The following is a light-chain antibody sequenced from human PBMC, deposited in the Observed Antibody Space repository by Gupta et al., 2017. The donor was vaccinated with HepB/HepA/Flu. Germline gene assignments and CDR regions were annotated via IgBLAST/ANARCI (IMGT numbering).Light chain of an antibody. CDR3: QQSDSAPLT. Sequence: DIVMTQSPDSLAVSLGERATINCRSSQSVLFRSNNKHFLTWYQQKPGQPPKLLIYWASTRESGVPDRFSGSGSGTDFTLTINSLQAEDVAVYYCQQSDSAPLTFGGGTKVEIK. CDR1: QSVLFRSNNKHF. J-gene: IGKJ4*01. V-gene: IGKV4-1*01. CDR2: WAS.